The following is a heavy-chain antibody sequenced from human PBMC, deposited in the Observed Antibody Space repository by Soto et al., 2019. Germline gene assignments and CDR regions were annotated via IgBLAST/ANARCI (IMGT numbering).Heavy chain of an antibody. CDR2: ISSSSYI. V-gene: IGHV3-21*01. CDR1: GFTFSSYS. CDR3: ARESVLLWFGESSGATDY. J-gene: IGHJ4*02. D-gene: IGHD3-10*01. Sequence: EVQLVESGGGLVKPGGSLRLSCAASGFTFSSYSMNWVRQAPGKGLEWVSSISSSSYIYYADSVKGRFTISRDNAKNSLYLQMNSLRAEDTAVYYCARESVLLWFGESSGATDYWGQGTLVTVSS.